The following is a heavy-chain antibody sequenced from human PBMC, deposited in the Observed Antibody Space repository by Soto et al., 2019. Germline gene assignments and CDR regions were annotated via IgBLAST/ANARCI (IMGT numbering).Heavy chain of an antibody. D-gene: IGHD4-4*01. V-gene: IGHV3-23*01. CDR3: AKGSIEYSASIDY. J-gene: IGHJ4*02. Sequence: EVQLLESGGGLVQPGESLRLSCEASGFSFSSYAMIWVRQAPGKGLEWVSVIGGSGGSSYFADSVKGRFTISRDNSKNMLYLEMSSLRAEDTAIYFCAKGSIEYSASIDYWGQGTLVIVSS. CDR2: IGGSGGSS. CDR1: GFSFSSYA.